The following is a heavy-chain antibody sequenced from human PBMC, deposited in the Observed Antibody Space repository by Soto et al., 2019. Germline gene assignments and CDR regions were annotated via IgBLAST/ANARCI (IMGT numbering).Heavy chain of an antibody. CDR1: GFTFRGYA. Sequence: LVESGGGVVQPGRSLRLSCEASGFTFRGYAMHWVRQAPGKGPEWVAVISHDGSSQFYTDSVKGRFYISRDNSRNKMFLEMNSLRPEDTAVYYCARPPVGINMKLVAFEIWGQGTMVTVSS. V-gene: IGHV3-30*04. CDR2: ISHDGSSQ. D-gene: IGHD1-20*01. CDR3: ARPPVGINMKLVAFEI. J-gene: IGHJ3*02.